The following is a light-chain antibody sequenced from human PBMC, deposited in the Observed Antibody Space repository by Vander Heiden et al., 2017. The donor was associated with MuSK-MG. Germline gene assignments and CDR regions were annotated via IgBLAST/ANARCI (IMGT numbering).Light chain of an antibody. J-gene: IGLJ2*01. CDR3: QAWDNTSVV. CDR2: QDN. CDR1: NLGRKF. Sequence: SYDLTQPLSLSVSPGQTASIACSGQNLGRKFCYWYQQRPGQSPVLLIYQDNRRPSGIPGRFSGSNSGNIATLTISGTQDLDEADYYCQAWDNTSVVFGGGTKLTVL. V-gene: IGLV3-1*01.